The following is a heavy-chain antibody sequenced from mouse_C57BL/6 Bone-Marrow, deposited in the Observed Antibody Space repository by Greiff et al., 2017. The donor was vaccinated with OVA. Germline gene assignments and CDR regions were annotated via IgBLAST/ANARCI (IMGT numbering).Heavy chain of an antibody. V-gene: IGHV2-9*01. CDR3: AKHGSSWGYYAMDY. J-gene: IGHJ4*01. D-gene: IGHD1-1*01. CDR2: IWGGGST. CDR1: GFSLTSYG. Sequence: VQLQQSGPGLVAPSQSLSITCTVSGFSLTSYGVDWVRQPPGKGLEWLGVIWGGGSTNYNSALMSRLSISEDNSKSQVFLKMNGLQTDDTAMYYGAKHGSSWGYYAMDYWGQGTSVTVSS.